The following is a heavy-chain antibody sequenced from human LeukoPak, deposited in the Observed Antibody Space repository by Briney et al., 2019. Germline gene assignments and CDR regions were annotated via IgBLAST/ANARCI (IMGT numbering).Heavy chain of an antibody. CDR1: GFTFSGYS. CDR3: ARGDEVAGTFDAFDI. Sequence: GGSLRLSCAASGFTFSGYSMNWVRQAPGKGLEWVSYISESSSYIYFADSVKGRFTISRDNGRNLLFLQMNSLRAEDTAVYYCARGDEVAGTFDAFDIWGQGTMVTVSS. D-gene: IGHD6-19*01. CDR2: ISESSSYI. J-gene: IGHJ3*02. V-gene: IGHV3-21*04.